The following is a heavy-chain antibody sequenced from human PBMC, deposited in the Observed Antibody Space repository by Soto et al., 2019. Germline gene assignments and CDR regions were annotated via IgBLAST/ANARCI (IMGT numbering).Heavy chain of an antibody. CDR2: ISGSGGST. V-gene: IGHV3-23*01. J-gene: IGHJ4*02. CDR3: AKEGGYCSNTSCYGRVYY. Sequence: EVQLLESGGGLVQPGGSLRLSCAASGFTFSSYAMSWVRQAPGKGLEWVSAISGSGGSTYYADSVKGRFTISRDNSKNTLYLQMNSLRAEDTAVYYCAKEGGYCSNTSCYGRVYYWGQGTLVTVSS. CDR1: GFTFSSYA. D-gene: IGHD2-2*03.